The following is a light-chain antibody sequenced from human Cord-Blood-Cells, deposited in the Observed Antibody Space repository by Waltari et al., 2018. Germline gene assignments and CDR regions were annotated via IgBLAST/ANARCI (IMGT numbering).Light chain of an antibody. CDR2: GAS. Sequence: DIVLTQSPGPLSLSPGERATLSCRASQSVSSSYLAWYQQKPGQAPRLLIYGASSRATGIPDRFSGSGSGTDFTLTISRLEPEDFAVYYCQQYGSSRWTFGQGTKVEIK. CDR3: QQYGSSRWT. J-gene: IGKJ1*01. V-gene: IGKV3-20*01. CDR1: QSVSSSY.